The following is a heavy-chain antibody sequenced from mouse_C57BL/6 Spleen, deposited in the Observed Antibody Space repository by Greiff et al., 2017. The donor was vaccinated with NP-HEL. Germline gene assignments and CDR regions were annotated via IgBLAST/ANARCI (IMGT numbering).Heavy chain of an antibody. V-gene: IGHV14-4*01. D-gene: IGHD1-1*01. CDR1: GFNIKDDY. J-gene: IGHJ2*01. CDR3: TRGTTVASYFDY. Sequence: EVKLQQSGAELVRPGASVKLSCTASGFNIKDDYMHWVKQRPEQGLEWIGWIDPENGDTEYASKFQGKATITADTSSNTAYLQLSSLTSEDTAVYYCTRGTTVASYFDYWGQGTTLTVSS. CDR2: IDPENGDT.